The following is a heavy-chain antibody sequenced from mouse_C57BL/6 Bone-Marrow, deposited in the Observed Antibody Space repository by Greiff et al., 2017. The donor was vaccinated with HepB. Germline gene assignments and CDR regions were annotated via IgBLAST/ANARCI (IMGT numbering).Heavy chain of an antibody. D-gene: IGHD1-1*01. CDR2: INSDGGST. CDR3: ASGGYYGGLDV. V-gene: IGHV5-2*01. J-gene: IGHJ1*03. CDR1: EYEFPSHD. Sequence: EVQVVESGGGLVQPGESLKLSCESNEYEFPSHDMSWVRKTPEKRLELVAAINSDGGSTYYPDPMERRFIISRDNTKKTLYLQMSRLRYEDTALYYYASGGYYGGLDVWGTGTTVTFSS.